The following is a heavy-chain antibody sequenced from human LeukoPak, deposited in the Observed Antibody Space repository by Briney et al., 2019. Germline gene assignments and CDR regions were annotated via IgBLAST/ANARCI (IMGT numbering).Heavy chain of an antibody. CDR2: INHSGST. Sequence: TTSETLSLTCAVYGGSFSGYYWSWIRQPPGKGLEWIGEINHSGSTNYNPSLKSRVTISVDTSKNQFSLRLSSVTAADTAVYYCARWVDLTVYWGQGTLVTVSS. J-gene: IGHJ4*02. V-gene: IGHV4-34*01. CDR1: GGSFSGYY. CDR3: ARWVDLTVY. D-gene: IGHD3-9*01.